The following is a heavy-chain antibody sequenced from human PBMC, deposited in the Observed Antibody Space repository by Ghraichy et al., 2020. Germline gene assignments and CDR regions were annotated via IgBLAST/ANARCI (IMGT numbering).Heavy chain of an antibody. D-gene: IGHD6-13*01. Sequence: GALRLSCEASGFTFSSYAMSWVRQTPGKGLEWVSGISGSGDSTYYADSVKGRFTISRDNSKYTLYLQMNSLRAEDTAVYYFAKGIAAGTTTISYFYNGLDVWGHGTTVTVSS. CDR2: ISGSGDST. CDR3: AKGIAAGTTTISYFYNGLDV. J-gene: IGHJ6*02. CDR1: GFTFSSYA. V-gene: IGHV3-23*01.